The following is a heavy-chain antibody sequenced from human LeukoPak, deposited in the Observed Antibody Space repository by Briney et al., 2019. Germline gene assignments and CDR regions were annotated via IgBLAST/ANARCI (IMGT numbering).Heavy chain of an antibody. D-gene: IGHD1-26*01. CDR2: IYTSGGT. CDR3: ARGGAPSNWVDP. V-gene: IGHV4-61*02. CDR1: GDSISSGSYY. Sequence: SQTLSLTCTVSGDSISSGSYYWSWIRQPAGKGLEWIGRIYTSGGTDYNPSLKSRVTISVDTSKNQFSLKLTSVTAADTAVYYCARGGAPSNWVDPWAQGTLVNVSS. J-gene: IGHJ5*02.